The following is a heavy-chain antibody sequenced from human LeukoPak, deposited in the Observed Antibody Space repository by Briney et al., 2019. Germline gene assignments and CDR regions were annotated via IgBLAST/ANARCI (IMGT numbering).Heavy chain of an antibody. CDR2: IYYSGST. D-gene: IGHD3-22*01. V-gene: IGHV4-59*01. Sequence: SETLSLTCTVSGDSISNCCWSWIRQPPGKGLEWIGYIYYSGSTNYNPSLKSRVTISVDTSKNQFSLKLSSVTAADTAVYYCARMYYYDSSGYPATFDYWGQGTLVTVSS. CDR1: GDSISNCC. J-gene: IGHJ4*02. CDR3: ARMYYYDSSGYPATFDY.